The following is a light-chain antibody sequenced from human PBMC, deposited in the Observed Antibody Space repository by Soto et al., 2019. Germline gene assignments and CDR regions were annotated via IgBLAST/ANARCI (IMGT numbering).Light chain of an antibody. CDR2: GAS. J-gene: IGKJ2*03. V-gene: IGKV3-20*01. CDR1: QSVSRSL. Sequence: EIVLTQSPGTLSLSPGERATLSCRASQSVSRSLLAWYQQKPGQAPRLLIYGASTRATGIADRFSGSGSGTDFTLTISRLEPEDFAVYYCQQYGNLPPYSFGQGTKVDIK. CDR3: QQYGNLPPYS.